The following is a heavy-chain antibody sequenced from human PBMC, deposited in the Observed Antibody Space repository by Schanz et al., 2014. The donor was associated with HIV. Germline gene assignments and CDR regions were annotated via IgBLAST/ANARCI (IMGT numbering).Heavy chain of an antibody. J-gene: IGHJ4*02. D-gene: IGHD3-10*01. Sequence: QVQLVESGGGVVQPGRSLRLSCVASGFSFGTFGMHWVRQAPGKGLEWVALIYYDGTNKYYTDSVKGRFTISRDNSKNTLYLQMNSLRAEDTSVYYCARGFQGFDYWGQGTLVTVSS. CDR1: GFSFGTFG. V-gene: IGHV3-33*01. CDR2: IYYDGTNK. CDR3: ARGFQGFDY.